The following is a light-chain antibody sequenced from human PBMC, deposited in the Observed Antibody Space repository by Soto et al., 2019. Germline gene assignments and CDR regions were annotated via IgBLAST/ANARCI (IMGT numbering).Light chain of an antibody. J-gene: IGLJ1*01. CDR2: ANA. V-gene: IGLV1-40*01. CDR1: SPDIGAGQD. Sequence: QSVLTQPPSVSEAPGQRVTISCTGTSPDIGAGQDVHWYQQVPGAAPKLLIYANAIRPSGVPDRFSASKSGTSASLAITGLRAEDEADYYCQSYDSSLTTYVFGTGTKGTVL. CDR3: QSYDSSLTTYV.